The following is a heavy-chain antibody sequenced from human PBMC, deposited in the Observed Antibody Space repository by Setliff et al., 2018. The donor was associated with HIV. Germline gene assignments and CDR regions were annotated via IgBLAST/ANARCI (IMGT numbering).Heavy chain of an antibody. V-gene: IGHV2-70*04. Sequence: SGPTLVNPTQTLTLTCTFSGFSLSTSAMRVSWTRQPPGKALEWLARIDWDDDKFYSTSLKTRLTISKDTSKNQVVLTMTNMDPVDTATYYWARDIAAAGPNAFDIWGQGTMVTVSS. CDR3: ARDIAAAGPNAFDI. J-gene: IGHJ3*02. D-gene: IGHD6-13*01. CDR1: GFSLSTSAMR. CDR2: IDWDDDK.